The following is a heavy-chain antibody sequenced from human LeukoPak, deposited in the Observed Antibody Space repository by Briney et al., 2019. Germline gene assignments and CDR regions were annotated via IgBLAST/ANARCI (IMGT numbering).Heavy chain of an antibody. J-gene: IGHJ3*02. D-gene: IGHD4-17*01. CDR3: ARGDYGDYAPGAFDI. V-gene: IGHV3-11*04. Sequence: GGSLRLSCAASGFTFSDCYMSWLRQAPGKGLEWVSYISSSGSTIYYADSVKGRFTISRDNAKNSLYLQMNSLRAEDTAVYYCARGDYGDYAPGAFDIWGQGTMVTVSS. CDR2: ISSSGSTI. CDR1: GFTFSDCY.